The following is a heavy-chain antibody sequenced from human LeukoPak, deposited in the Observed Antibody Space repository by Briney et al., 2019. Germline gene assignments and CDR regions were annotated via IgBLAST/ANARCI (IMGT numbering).Heavy chain of an antibody. CDR3: ASGGYQLHHDAFDI. Sequence: ASVKVSCKASGYTFTSYDINWVRQATGQGLEWMGWMNPNSGNTGYAQKFQGRVTITRNTSISTAYMELSSLRSEDTAVYYCASGGYQLHHDAFDIWGQGTMVTVSS. V-gene: IGHV1-8*03. D-gene: IGHD2-2*01. CDR2: MNPNSGNT. J-gene: IGHJ3*02. CDR1: GYTFTSYD.